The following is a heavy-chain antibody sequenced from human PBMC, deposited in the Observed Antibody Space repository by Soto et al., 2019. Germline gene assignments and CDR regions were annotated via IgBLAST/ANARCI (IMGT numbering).Heavy chain of an antibody. CDR1: GYTFTGYG. J-gene: IGHJ6*02. CDR2: ISAYNGNT. Sequence: SVKVSCKASGYTFTGYGISWVRQAPGQGLEWMGWISAYNGNTNYAQKLQGRVTMTTDTSTSTAYMELRSLRSDDTAVYYCASPRGRGSFPYGMDVWGQGTTVTVSS. D-gene: IGHD1-26*01. V-gene: IGHV1-18*01. CDR3: ASPRGRGSFPYGMDV.